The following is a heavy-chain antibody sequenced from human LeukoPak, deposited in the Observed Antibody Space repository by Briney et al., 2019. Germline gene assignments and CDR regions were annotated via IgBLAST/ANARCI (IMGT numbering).Heavy chain of an antibody. CDR1: GGTFSSYA. CDR3: ARSAVVIELVDY. D-gene: IGHD3-22*01. J-gene: IGHJ4*02. Sequence: SVKVSCKASGGTFSSYAISWVRQAPGQGLEWMGRIIPILGIANYAQKFQGRVTITADKSTSTAYMELSSLRSEDTAVYYCARSAVVIELVDYWGQGTLVTVSS. CDR2: IIPILGIA. V-gene: IGHV1-69*04.